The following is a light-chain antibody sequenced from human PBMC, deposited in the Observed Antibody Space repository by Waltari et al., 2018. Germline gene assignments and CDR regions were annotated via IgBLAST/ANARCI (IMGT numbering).Light chain of an antibody. J-gene: IGKJ4*01. Sequence: DIQITQSPSTLSASVGDRVTITCRASQRISNWLAWYQQKPGKAPKLMIYKASKLENGVPSRFSGSGSGTEFTLTNSRLQPDDVAADYWKQYDSFTLTFGGGTNVEV. CDR1: QRISNW. V-gene: IGKV1-5*03. CDR2: KAS. CDR3: KQYDSFTLT.